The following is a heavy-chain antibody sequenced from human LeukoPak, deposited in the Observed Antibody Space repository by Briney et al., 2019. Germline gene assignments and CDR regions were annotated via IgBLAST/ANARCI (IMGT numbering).Heavy chain of an antibody. CDR3: ARRGMAAAGFFDY. D-gene: IGHD6-13*01. V-gene: IGHV4-39*01. J-gene: IGHJ4*02. Sequence: CVRQPPGKGLEWIGTIYYSGSNYYNPSLKSRVTISVDTSKNQFSLKLSSVTAADTAVYYCARRGMAAAGFFDYWGQGTLVTVSS. CDR2: IYYSGSN.